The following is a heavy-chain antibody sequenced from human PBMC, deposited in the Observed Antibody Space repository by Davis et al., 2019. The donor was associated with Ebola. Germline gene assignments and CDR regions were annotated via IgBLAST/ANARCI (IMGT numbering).Heavy chain of an antibody. Sequence: GGSLRLSCEASGFPISRYWMAWVRRAPGKGLEWVANIKQDGSDKYYVDPVKGRFTIFRDNAKNTVILQMNSLGGEDTAVYYCAREPGSGSYYSPWGQGTLVTVSS. V-gene: IGHV3-7*01. CDR1: GFPISRYW. D-gene: IGHD3-10*01. CDR2: IKQDGSDK. J-gene: IGHJ5*02. CDR3: AREPGSGSYYSP.